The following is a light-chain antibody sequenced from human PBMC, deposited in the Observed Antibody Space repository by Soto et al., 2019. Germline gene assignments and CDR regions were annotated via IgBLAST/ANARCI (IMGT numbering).Light chain of an antibody. CDR2: DVT. V-gene: IGLV2-14*03. CDR3: SSYTTSNTRQIV. J-gene: IGLJ1*01. CDR1: SSDVGGYNY. Sequence: SQPATVSGSPGQSINLSCTGTSSDVGGYNYVSWYQHHPGKAPKLIIYDVTNRPSGVSNPFSGSKSGNTASLTISGLQPEDEADYYCSSYTTSNTRQIVFGTGTKVT.